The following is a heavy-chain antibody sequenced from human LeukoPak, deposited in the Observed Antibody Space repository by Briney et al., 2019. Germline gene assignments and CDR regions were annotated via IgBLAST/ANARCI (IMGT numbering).Heavy chain of an antibody. D-gene: IGHD4-4*01. CDR3: ARGLQYDY. CDR2: INHSGST. Sequence: SETLSLTCAVYGGSFSGYYWSWIRQPPGKGLEWIGEINHSGSTDYNPSLKSRVTISVDTSKNQFSLKLSSVTAADTAVYYCARGLQYDYWGQGTLVTVSS. CDR1: GGSFSGYY. V-gene: IGHV4-34*01. J-gene: IGHJ4*02.